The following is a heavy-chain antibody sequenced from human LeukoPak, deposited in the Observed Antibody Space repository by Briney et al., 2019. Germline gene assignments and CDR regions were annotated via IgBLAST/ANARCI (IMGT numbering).Heavy chain of an antibody. Sequence: ASVPVSCQASGYTFTGYYMHGLGQAPGQGRDGMGWINPNSGGTNYAQKFQGRVTMTRDTSISTAYMELSRLRCDDTAVYYFARGIWLAPFDYWGQGTLVTVSS. CDR3: ARGIWLAPFDY. J-gene: IGHJ4*02. CDR2: INPNSGGT. CDR1: GYTFTGYY. V-gene: IGHV1-2*02. D-gene: IGHD6-19*01.